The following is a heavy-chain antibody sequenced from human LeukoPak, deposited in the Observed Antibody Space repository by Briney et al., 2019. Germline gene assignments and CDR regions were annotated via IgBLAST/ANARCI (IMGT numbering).Heavy chain of an antibody. J-gene: IGHJ4*02. CDR3: AKGHTTSTPNRYLDF. V-gene: IGHV3-23*01. CDR1: GFSFSSYA. CDR2: ISTAGGIT. D-gene: IGHD2/OR15-2a*01. Sequence: GGSLRLSCAASGFSFSSYAMTWVRQAPGKGLEGVSIISTAGGITYYADSVKGRFTISRDNSKNTLFLQMTSLRAEDTAIYYCAKGHTTSTPNRYLDFWGQGTLVTVSS.